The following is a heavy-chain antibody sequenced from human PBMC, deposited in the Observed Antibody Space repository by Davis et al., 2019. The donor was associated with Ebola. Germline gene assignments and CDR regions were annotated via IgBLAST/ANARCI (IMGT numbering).Heavy chain of an antibody. CDR3: ARVLLGSSCWYGSYYYYYGMDV. CDR1: GFAFNNYA. J-gene: IGHJ6*02. V-gene: IGHV3-23*01. Sequence: GGSLRLSCVASGFAFNNYAMSWVRQAPGKGLEWVSGISANGESPNYADSVKGRFTVSRDNSKNTMYLQMNSLRAEDTAVYYCARVLLGSSCWYGSYYYYYGMDVWGQGTTVTVSS. D-gene: IGHD6-19*01. CDR2: ISANGESP.